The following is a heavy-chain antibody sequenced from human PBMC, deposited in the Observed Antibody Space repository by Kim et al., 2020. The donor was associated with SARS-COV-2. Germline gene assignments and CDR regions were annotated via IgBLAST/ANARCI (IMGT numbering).Heavy chain of an antibody. Sequence: ASVKVSCKASGYTFTGYYMHWVRQAPGQGLEWMGRINPNSGGTNYAQKFQGRVTMTRDTSISTAYMELSRLRSDDTAVYYCARERDSGYAIPYYYYYGMDVWGQGTTVTVSS. V-gene: IGHV1-2*06. CDR2: INPNSGGT. CDR1: GYTFTGYY. J-gene: IGHJ6*02. D-gene: IGHD5-12*01. CDR3: ARERDSGYAIPYYYYYGMDV.